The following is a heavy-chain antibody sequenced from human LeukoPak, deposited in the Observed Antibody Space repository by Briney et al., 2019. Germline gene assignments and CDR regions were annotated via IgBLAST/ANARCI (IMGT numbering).Heavy chain of an antibody. D-gene: IGHD1-26*01. CDR3: ATNSGRRFDY. CDR1: GFTFSNYW. CDR2: INQVGSQT. Sequence: GGSLRLSCAASGFTFSNYWMSWVRQTPGEGLEYLANINQVGSQTYYMDSVKGRFTISRDNAKNSLYLQMNSLRAEDTAVYYCATNSGRRFDYWGQGTLVTVSS. V-gene: IGHV3-7*01. J-gene: IGHJ4*02.